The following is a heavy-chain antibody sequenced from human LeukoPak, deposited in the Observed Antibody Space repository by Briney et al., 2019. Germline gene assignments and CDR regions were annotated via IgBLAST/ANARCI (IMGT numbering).Heavy chain of an antibody. V-gene: IGHV3-21*01. D-gene: IGHD3-16*01. J-gene: IGHJ3*02. CDR1: GFTFSTYS. CDR2: ISSRSGYI. CDR3: AGGIDAFDI. Sequence: GGSLRLSCAASGFTFSTYSMNWVRQAPGKGLEWASYISSRSGYIFYADSLKGRFTISRDNAKNSLYLLMNSLRAEDTAVYYCAGGIDAFDIWGQGTLVTVSS.